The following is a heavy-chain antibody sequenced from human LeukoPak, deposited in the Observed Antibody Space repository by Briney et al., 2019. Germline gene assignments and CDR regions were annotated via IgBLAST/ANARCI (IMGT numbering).Heavy chain of an antibody. CDR1: RFTFSDYY. V-gene: IGHV3-11*01. D-gene: IGHD2-21*01. CDR2: ISSSSSTI. J-gene: IGHJ4*02. Sequence: PGGSLRLSCAASRFTFSDYYMTWIRQAPGKGLEGVSYISSSSSTIYYADSVKGGFTISRDNSKNSLYLQMNSLRADDTAVYYCVRDAYGAHFDYWGQGTLVTVSS. CDR3: VRDAYGAHFDY.